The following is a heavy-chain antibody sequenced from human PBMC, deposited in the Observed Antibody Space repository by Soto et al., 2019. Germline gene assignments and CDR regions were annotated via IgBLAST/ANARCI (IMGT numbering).Heavy chain of an antibody. D-gene: IGHD6-13*01. CDR3: AGGWGIAPFNYYYGRNV. Sequence: QVQLVQSGAEVKKPGASVKVSCKASGYTFTSYDINWVRQATGQGLEWMGWMNPNSGNTGYAQKFQGRVTMTRNTSIRTAYMERSGRRSEDRAVYYGAGGWGIAPFNYYYGRNVWGQGPRLTVSS. V-gene: IGHV1-8*01. J-gene: IGHJ6*02. CDR2: MNPNSGNT. CDR1: GYTFTSYD.